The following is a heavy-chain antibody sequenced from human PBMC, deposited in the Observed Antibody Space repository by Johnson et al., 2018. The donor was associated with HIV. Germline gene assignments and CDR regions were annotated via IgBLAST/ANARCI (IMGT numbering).Heavy chain of an antibody. CDR1: GFTFSSYA. V-gene: IGHV3-30-3*01. D-gene: IGHD1-26*01. CDR3: ARDSGSYQGAFDI. J-gene: IGHJ3*02. Sequence: QEQLVESGGGVVQPGRSLRLSCAASGFTFSSYAMHWVRQAPGKGLEWVAVISYDGSNKYYADSVTGGFTISRDNSKNSLYLQMNSLRAEDTAVYYCARDSGSYQGAFDIWGQGTMVTVSS. CDR2: ISYDGSNK.